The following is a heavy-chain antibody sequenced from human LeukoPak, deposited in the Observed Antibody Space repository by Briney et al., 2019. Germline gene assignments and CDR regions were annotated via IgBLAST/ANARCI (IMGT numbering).Heavy chain of an antibody. V-gene: IGHV3-30*02. Sequence: PGGSLRLSCAASGFTFSSYGMHWVRQAPGKGLEWVAFIRYDGSNKHYADSVKGRFTISRDNSKNTLYLQMNSLRAEDTAVYYCAKGSSYWYDSSGYYFDYWGQGTLVTVSS. D-gene: IGHD3-22*01. CDR3: AKGSSYWYDSSGYYFDY. J-gene: IGHJ4*02. CDR1: GFTFSSYG. CDR2: IRYDGSNK.